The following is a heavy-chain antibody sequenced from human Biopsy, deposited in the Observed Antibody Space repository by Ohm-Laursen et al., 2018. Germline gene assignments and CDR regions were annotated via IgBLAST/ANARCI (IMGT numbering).Heavy chain of an antibody. D-gene: IGHD2-2*01. Sequence: SETLSLTCAVSGGSFNGYSWTWIRRSPGKGLEWIGPIMQDGDTKYNPSLKSRVTISADTSKNQFSLRLIYVIAADTAVYYCARMPHFDYWGQGILVTVSS. CDR1: GGSFNGYS. CDR3: ARMPHFDY. V-gene: IGHV4-34*12. CDR2: IMQDGDT. J-gene: IGHJ4*02.